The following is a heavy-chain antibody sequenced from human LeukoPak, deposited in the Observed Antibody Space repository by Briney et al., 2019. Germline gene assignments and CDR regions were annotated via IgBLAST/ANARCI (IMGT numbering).Heavy chain of an antibody. J-gene: IGHJ6*02. CDR1: GFTFSSYW. V-gene: IGHV3-7*05. Sequence: GGSLRLSCAASGFTFSSYWMSWVSQAPGKGLEWVANIKQDGSEKYYVDSVKGRFTISRDNAKNSLYLQMNSLRAEDTAVYYCARVGAVDTAMADTYYYRMDVWGQGTTVTVSS. CDR3: ARVGAVDTAMADTYYYRMDV. D-gene: IGHD5-18*01. CDR2: IKQDGSEK.